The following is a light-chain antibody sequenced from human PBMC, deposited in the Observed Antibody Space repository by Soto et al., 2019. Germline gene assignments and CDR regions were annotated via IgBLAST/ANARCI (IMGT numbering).Light chain of an antibody. CDR2: AAS. V-gene: IGKV1-39*01. CDR1: QSISSY. CDR3: QQSYSTPLT. Sequence: SSLCASVGDRVTITCRASQSISSYLNWYQQKPGKAPKLLIYAASSLQSGVPSRFSGSGSGTDFTLTISSLQPEDFATYYCQQSYSTPLTFGGGTKVDIK. J-gene: IGKJ4*01.